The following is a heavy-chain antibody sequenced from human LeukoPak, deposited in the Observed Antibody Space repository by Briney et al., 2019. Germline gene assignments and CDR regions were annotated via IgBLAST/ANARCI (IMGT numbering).Heavy chain of an antibody. Sequence: GGSLRLSCAASGFTFSSYSMNWVRQAPGKGLEWVSSISSSSSYIYCADSVKGRFTISRDNAKNSLYLQMNSLRAEDTAVYYCARPPYSSSWYGDYWGQGTLVTVSS. D-gene: IGHD6-13*01. CDR1: GFTFSSYS. J-gene: IGHJ4*02. CDR3: ARPPYSSSWYGDY. CDR2: ISSSSSYI. V-gene: IGHV3-21*01.